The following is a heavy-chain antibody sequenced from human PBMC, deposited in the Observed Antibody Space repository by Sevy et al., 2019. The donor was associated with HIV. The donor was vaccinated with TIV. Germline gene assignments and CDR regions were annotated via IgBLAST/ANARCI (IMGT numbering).Heavy chain of an antibody. V-gene: IGHV3-74*01. D-gene: IGHD6-13*01. CDR1: GYTFSNYW. CDR3: VAANSWEDY. CDR2: VNSDGSCT. Sequence: GGSLRLSCEGSGYTFSNYWMHWVRQAPGKGLEWVSRVNSDGSCTTYGDSVKGRFTLSRDNAENTKSLQMNSLRAEDTALYYCVAANSWEDYWGQGTLVTVSS. J-gene: IGHJ4*02.